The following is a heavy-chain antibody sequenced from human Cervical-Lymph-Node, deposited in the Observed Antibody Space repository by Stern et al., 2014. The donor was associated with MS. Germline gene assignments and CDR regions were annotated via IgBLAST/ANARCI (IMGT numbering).Heavy chain of an antibody. CDR2: IYPDDPDI. V-gene: IGHV5-51*01. J-gene: IGHJ6*02. Sequence: EVQLVESGAEVKKPGESLKISCKGSGYTFTNNWIAWVRLMPGKGLEWMGIIYPDDPDIRNRPSLQAHVPISAHKSISTAYLQGSSLKPADSPVYYCARHPPRRKWDDPNYGMDVWGQGTTVTVSS. D-gene: IGHD1-1*01. CDR1: GYTFTNNW. CDR3: ARHPPRRKWDDPNYGMDV.